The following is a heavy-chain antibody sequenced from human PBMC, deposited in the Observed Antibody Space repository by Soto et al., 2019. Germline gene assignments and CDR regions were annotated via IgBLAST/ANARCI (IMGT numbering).Heavy chain of an antibody. CDR2: ISAYNGNT. Sequence: DRFVQSGVEVKKPGASVRVSCKASGYSFTHYGITWVRQAPGQGFEWMGWISAYNGNTNYAQKFQGRVTLTTDASTSTAYLELRSLRSDDTAVYYCARDRGVAPPVAGNTHYYYYMDVWGKGTTVTVSS. J-gene: IGHJ6*03. D-gene: IGHD6-19*01. CDR3: ARDRGVAPPVAGNTHYYYYMDV. V-gene: IGHV1-18*01. CDR1: GYSFTHYG.